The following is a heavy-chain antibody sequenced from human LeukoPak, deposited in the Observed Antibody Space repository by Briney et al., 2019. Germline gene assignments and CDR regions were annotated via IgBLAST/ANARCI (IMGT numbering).Heavy chain of an antibody. CDR2: INRSGST. V-gene: IGHV4-34*01. CDR1: GGSFSDFY. CDR3: ASRGGRSGYHYVGY. Sequence: RPSDTLSLTCAVSGGSFSDFYWSWIRQSPGKGLQWIGEINRSGSTNYNPSLKSRVTISVDTSKNQLSLKLSSVTAADTAVYYCASRGGRSGYHYVGYWGQGTLVTASS. J-gene: IGHJ4*02. D-gene: IGHD3-22*01.